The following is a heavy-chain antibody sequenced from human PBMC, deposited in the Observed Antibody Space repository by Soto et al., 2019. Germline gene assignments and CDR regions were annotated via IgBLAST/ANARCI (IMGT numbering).Heavy chain of an antibody. Sequence: EASVKVSCKASGYTFTNYNVTWVLQAPGQGLEWMGWISTSTGNTNYAQKLQGRVTMTTDTSASTAYMELRSLRSDDTAVYYCARGEGMAARHDGYDIWGQGTMVTVSS. D-gene: IGHD6-6*01. J-gene: IGHJ3*02. CDR3: ARGEGMAARHDGYDI. CDR2: ISTSTGNT. V-gene: IGHV1-18*04. CDR1: GYTFTNYN.